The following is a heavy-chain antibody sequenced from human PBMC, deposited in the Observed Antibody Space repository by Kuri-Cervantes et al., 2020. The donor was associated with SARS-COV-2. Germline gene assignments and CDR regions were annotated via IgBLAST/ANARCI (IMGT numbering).Heavy chain of an antibody. CDR1: GFTFSDSP. CDR2: ISSDGSND. CDR3: AKDGPFRFLEWPRPPNWLDR. D-gene: IGHD3-3*01. J-gene: IGHJ5*02. V-gene: IGHV3-30*04. Sequence: GGSLRLSCAASGFTFSDSPMHWVRRAPGKGLEWVAVISSDGSNDYYADSVKGRFTISRDNSRNTVSLQMKNLRVEDTAVYYCAKDGPFRFLEWPRPPNWLDRWGQGTLVTVSS.